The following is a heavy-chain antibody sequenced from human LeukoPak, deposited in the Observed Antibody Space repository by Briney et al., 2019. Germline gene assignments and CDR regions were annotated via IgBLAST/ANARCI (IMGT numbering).Heavy chain of an antibody. V-gene: IGHV3-21*04. D-gene: IGHD2-15*01. Sequence: GGSLRPSCVASGFTFSAYSMSWVRQAPGKGLEWVSSISTSSSYIYYADSVKGRFTISRDNAKNSLYLQMNSLRAEDTAVYYCARGQYCSGGRCYYRLFYSDAFDIWGQGTMVTVSS. J-gene: IGHJ3*02. CDR2: ISTSSSYI. CDR1: GFTFSAYS. CDR3: ARGQYCSGGRCYYRLFYSDAFDI.